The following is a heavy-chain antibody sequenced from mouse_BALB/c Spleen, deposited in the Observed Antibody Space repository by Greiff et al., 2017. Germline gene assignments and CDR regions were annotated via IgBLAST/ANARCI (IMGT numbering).Heavy chain of an antibody. J-gene: IGHJ2*01. V-gene: IGHV1-82*01. CDR1: GYAFSSSW. CDR2: IYPGDGDT. Sequence: QVQLQQSGPELVKPGASVKISCKASGYAFSSSWMNWVKQRPGQGLEWIGRIYPGDGDTNYNGKFKGKATLTADKSSSTAYMQLSSLTSVDSAVYFCAREGSPPYFDYWGQGTTLTVSS. CDR3: AREGSPPYFDY.